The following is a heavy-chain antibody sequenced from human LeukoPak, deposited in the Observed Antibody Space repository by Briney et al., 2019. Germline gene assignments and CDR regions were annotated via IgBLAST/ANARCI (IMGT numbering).Heavy chain of an antibody. CDR1: GFTFSSYS. V-gene: IGHV3-21*04. J-gene: IGHJ4*02. Sequence: PGGSLRLSCAASGFTFSSYSMNWVRQAPGKGLEWVSSISSSSTYIYYADSVKGRFTISRDNSENSLYLQMNSLRPEDTALYYCTKVKWAVDCTPTSCPYFDYWGQGTLVTVSS. CDR3: TKVKWAVDCTPTSCPYFDY. D-gene: IGHD2-2*01. CDR2: ISSSSTYI.